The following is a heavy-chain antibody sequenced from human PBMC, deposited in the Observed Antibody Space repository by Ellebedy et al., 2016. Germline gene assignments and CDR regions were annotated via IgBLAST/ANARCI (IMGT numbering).Heavy chain of an antibody. D-gene: IGHD5-12*01. V-gene: IGHV3-48*04. CDR1: GFTVSSNY. Sequence: GGSLRLXXAASGFTVSSNYMSWVRQAPGKGLEWVSYISSSSSTIYYADSVKGRFTISRDNAKNSLYLQMNSLRAEDTAIYYCARKASRSGYDYCFDYWGQGTLVTVSS. J-gene: IGHJ4*02. CDR3: ARKASRSGYDYCFDY. CDR2: ISSSSSTI.